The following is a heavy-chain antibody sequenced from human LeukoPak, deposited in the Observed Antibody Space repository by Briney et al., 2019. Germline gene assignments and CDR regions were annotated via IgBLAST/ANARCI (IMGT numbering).Heavy chain of an antibody. V-gene: IGHV3-30*02. CDR1: GFTFSSYG. J-gene: IGHJ4*02. CDR3: AKDLDYYGSGSYTFDY. D-gene: IGHD3-10*01. CDR2: IRYDGSNK. Sequence: GGSLRLSCGASGFTFSSYGMHWVRQAPGKGLEWVAFIRYDGSNKFYADSVKGRFTISRDNSKNTLYLQMNSLRAEDTAVYYCAKDLDYYGSGSYTFDYWGQGTLVTVSS.